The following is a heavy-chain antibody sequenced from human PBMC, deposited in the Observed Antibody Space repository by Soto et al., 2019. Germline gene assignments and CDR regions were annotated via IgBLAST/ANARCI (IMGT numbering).Heavy chain of an antibody. CDR3: ARESEDLTSNFVY. J-gene: IGHJ4*02. Sequence: GSLRLSCAASGFTFTRYSMNWVRQAPGKGLEWVSSISSTTNYIYYADSMKGRFTVSRDNAKNSVYLDMNSLSAEDTAVYYCARESEDLTSNFVYWGQGTLVTVSS. CDR1: GFTFTRYS. V-gene: IGHV3-21*01. CDR2: ISSTTNYI.